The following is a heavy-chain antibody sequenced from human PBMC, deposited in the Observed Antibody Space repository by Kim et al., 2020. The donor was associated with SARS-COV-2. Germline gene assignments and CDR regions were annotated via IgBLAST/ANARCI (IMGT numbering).Heavy chain of an antibody. D-gene: IGHD3-16*01. Sequence: GWSLRLSCAASGFTFRIYWMHWVRQAPGKGLVWVSRINTDGTFSNYADSVRGRFTISRDLATNTVYLQMNSLRAEDTAVYFCAGAVGPTRNDFWGQGTLVTVSS. V-gene: IGHV3-74*01. CDR3: AGAVGPTRNDF. CDR2: INTDGTFS. J-gene: IGHJ4*02. CDR1: GFTFRIYW.